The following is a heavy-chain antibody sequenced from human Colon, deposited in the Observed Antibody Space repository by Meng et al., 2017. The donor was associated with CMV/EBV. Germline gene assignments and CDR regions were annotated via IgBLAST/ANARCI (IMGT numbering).Heavy chain of an antibody. CDR1: GGSISSSSVY. D-gene: IGHD6-19*01. J-gene: IGHJ4*02. CDR2: INHSGNT. V-gene: IGHV4-39*01. CDR3: ARPSDNGWYYFDS. Sequence: SETLSLTCTVSGGSISSSSVYWGWICQPPGGGLEWIGSINHSGNTYRNPSLWGRVSMSVDTSKNQFSLNLSSVTAADTSIYYCARPSDNGWYYFDSWGQGTLVTVSS.